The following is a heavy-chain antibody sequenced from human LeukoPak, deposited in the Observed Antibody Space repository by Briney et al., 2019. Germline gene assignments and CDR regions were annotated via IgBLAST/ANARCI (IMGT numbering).Heavy chain of an antibody. V-gene: IGHV1-69*13. CDR2: IIPFFGST. D-gene: IGHD3-22*01. J-gene: IGHJ4*02. Sequence: EASVKVSCKASGGTFGSYAVSWVRQAPRQGLEWMGGIIPFFGSTNYAQKFQGRVTIIADESTSTAYMELSSLRSEDTAVYYCAMGPRKLYYYDSSDYYYFDYWGQGTLVTVSS. CDR3: AMGPRKLYYYDSSDYYYFDY. CDR1: GGTFGSYA.